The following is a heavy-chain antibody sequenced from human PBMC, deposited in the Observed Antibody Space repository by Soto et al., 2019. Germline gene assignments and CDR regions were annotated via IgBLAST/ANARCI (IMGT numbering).Heavy chain of an antibody. CDR3: ARSVRSGSFPYYYYAMDV. Sequence: HPGGSLRLSCAASGFTFSTFGMNWVRQAPGKGLEWVSCISWNSGSIGYADSVKGRFTISRDNAKNTLDLQMHGLRAEDMAVYYCARSVRSGSFPYYYYAMDVWGQGTTVTVSS. J-gene: IGHJ6*02. D-gene: IGHD3-10*01. V-gene: IGHV3-48*04. CDR1: GFTFSTFG. CDR2: ISWNSGSI.